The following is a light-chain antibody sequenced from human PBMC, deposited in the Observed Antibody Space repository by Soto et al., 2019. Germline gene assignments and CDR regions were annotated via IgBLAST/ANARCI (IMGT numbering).Light chain of an antibody. V-gene: IGKV1-39*01. CDR1: QSISNY. CDR3: MQALQTPPWT. J-gene: IGKJ1*01. CDR2: AAS. Sequence: DIQMTQSPSSLSASVGDRVTITCRASQSISNYLNWYQQKPGKAPNLLIYAASSLQSGVPSRFSGSGSGTDFTLKISRVEAEDVGVYYCMQALQTPPWTFGQGTKVEIK.